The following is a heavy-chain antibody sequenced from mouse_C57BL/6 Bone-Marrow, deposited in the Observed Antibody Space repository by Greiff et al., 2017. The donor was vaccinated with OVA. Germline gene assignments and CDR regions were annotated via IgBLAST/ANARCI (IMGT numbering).Heavy chain of an antibody. CDR3: ARAGLRRGGLYAMDY. Sequence: QVQLQQPGAELVRPGTSVKLSCKASGYTFTSYWMHWVKQRPGQGLEWIGVIDPSDSYTNYNQKFKGKATLTVDTSSSTAYMQLSSLTSEDSAVYYCARAGLRRGGLYAMDYWGQGTSVTVSS. J-gene: IGHJ4*01. CDR2: IDPSDSYT. CDR1: GYTFTSYW. D-gene: IGHD2-2*01. V-gene: IGHV1-59*01.